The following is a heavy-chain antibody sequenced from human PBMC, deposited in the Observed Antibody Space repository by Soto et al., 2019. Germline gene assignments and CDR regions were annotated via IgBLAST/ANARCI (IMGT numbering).Heavy chain of an antibody. D-gene: IGHD2-15*01. Sequence: PGESLKISCKGSGYSFTSYWISWVRQMPGKGLEWMGRIDPSDSYTNYSPSFQGHVTISADKSISTAYLQWSSLKASDTAMYYCARLPEGYCSGGSCYNPKGALDIWGQGTMVTVSS. J-gene: IGHJ3*02. CDR1: GYSFTSYW. V-gene: IGHV5-10-1*01. CDR3: ARLPEGYCSGGSCYNPKGALDI. CDR2: IDPSDSYT.